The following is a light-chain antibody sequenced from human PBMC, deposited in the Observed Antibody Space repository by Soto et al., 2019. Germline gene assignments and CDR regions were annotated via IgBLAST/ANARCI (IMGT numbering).Light chain of an antibody. Sequence: DIQMTQSPPSLSASVGDTVTITCRASEYISSYLNWYQSKPGKAPQLLIYSATTLHTGVPPRFSAGGYGRDFTLTISDLQPDDFASYFCQYTYILPWAFGQGTKVDIK. CDR2: SAT. CDR1: EYISSY. V-gene: IGKV1-39*01. J-gene: IGKJ1*01. CDR3: QYTYILPWA.